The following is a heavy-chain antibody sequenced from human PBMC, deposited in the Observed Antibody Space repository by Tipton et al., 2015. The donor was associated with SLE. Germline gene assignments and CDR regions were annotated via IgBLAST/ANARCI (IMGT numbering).Heavy chain of an antibody. D-gene: IGHD3-22*01. CDR3: AKAVLDDSSGYALPLAT. CDR1: GGSISNYF. CDR2: ISYSGST. V-gene: IGHV4-59*01. Sequence: TLSLTCTVSGGSISNYFWSWIRQPPGRLLQYIGYISYSGSTNYNPSLRSRVTISVDTSKNQFSLKVNSVTAADTAVYYCAKAVLDDSSGYALPLATWGQGSLVTVSS. J-gene: IGHJ5*02.